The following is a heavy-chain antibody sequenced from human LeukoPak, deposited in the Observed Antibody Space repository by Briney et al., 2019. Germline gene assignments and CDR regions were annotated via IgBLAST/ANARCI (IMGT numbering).Heavy chain of an antibody. CDR3: VRGWGSNVYASAFDV. D-gene: IGHD3-16*01. V-gene: IGHV3-33*01. CDR2: IWHNGSHK. Sequence: PGGSLRLSCAASGFTFSTCGMHWVRQAPGKGLEWVTVIWHNGSHKDYADSVKGRFTISRDNSKNTLYLQMNDLRAEDTAVYFCVRGWGSNVYASAFDVWGQGTMVTVSS. J-gene: IGHJ3*01. CDR1: GFTFSTCG.